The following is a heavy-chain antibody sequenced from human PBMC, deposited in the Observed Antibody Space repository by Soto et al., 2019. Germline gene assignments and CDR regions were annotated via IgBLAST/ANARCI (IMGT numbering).Heavy chain of an antibody. J-gene: IGHJ5*02. D-gene: IGHD3-3*01. CDR2: INHSGST. V-gene: IGHV4-34*01. CDR1: GGCFSGYY. Sequence: SETLSLTCAVYGGCFSGYYWCWIRKPPGKGLEWIGEINHSGSTNYNPSLKSRVTISVDTSKNQFSLKLSSVTAADTAVYYCARGRYDFWSGYSTVRNWFDPWGQGTLVTVSS. CDR3: ARGRYDFWSGYSTVRNWFDP.